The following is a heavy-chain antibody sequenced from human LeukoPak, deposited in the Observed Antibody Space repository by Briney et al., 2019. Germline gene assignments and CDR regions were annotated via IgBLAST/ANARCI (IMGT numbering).Heavy chain of an antibody. V-gene: IGHV3-7*01. CDR1: GFTFSSYW. CDR2: IKQDGSEK. Sequence: GGSLRLSCAASGFTFSSYWMSWVRQAPGKGLEWVANIKQDGSEKYYVDSVKGRFTISRDNAKNSLYLQMNSLRAEDTAVYYCASDLSEWELLVGYWGQGTLVTVSS. J-gene: IGHJ4*02. CDR3: ASDLSEWELLVGY. D-gene: IGHD1-26*01.